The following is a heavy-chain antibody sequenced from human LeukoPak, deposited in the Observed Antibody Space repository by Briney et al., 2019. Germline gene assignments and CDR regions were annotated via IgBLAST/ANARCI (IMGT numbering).Heavy chain of an antibody. Sequence: ASVTVSFKASGYTFTSYGISWVRQAPGQGLEGMGWISAYNGNTNYAQKLQGRVTMTTDTSTSTAYLELRSLGSDDTAVYYCAREWMITCGGVIVLTNWFDPWGQGTLVTVSS. CDR3: AREWMITCGGVIVLTNWFDP. V-gene: IGHV1-18*01. D-gene: IGHD3-16*02. CDR1: GYTFTSYG. J-gene: IGHJ5*02. CDR2: ISAYNGNT.